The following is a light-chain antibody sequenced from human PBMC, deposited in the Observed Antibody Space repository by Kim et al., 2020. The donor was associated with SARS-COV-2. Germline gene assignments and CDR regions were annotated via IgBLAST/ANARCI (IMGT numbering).Light chain of an antibody. J-gene: IGKJ1*01. V-gene: IGKV1-39*01. CDR1: QSITTY. Sequence: DIQMTQSPSSLSASVGDRVTITCRASQSITTYLNGYQQKPGKAPELLIYAASNLQSGVPSRFSGSGSGTDFTLTISSLQPEDFATYYCQQTYSAPPTFGRGTKVNI. CDR3: QQTYSAPPT. CDR2: AAS.